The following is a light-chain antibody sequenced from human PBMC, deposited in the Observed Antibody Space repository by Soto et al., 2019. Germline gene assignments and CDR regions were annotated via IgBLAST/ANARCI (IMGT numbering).Light chain of an antibody. Sequence: QLVLTQPTSLSASPGTSARITCTLRSGINVGNDRMYWYQQKPGSPPRYLLRYRSDSDNQQGSGVPSRFSGSKDASTNAGLLLISGLQSEDEADYYCAIWHSSNLVFGGGTKLTVL. V-gene: IGLV5-39*01. CDR1: SGINVGNDR. CDR2: YRSDSDN. J-gene: IGLJ2*01. CDR3: AIWHSSNLV.